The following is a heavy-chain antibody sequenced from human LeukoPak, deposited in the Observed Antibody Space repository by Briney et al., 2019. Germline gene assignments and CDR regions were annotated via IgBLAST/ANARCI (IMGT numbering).Heavy chain of an antibody. J-gene: IGHJ4*02. Sequence: PSETLSLTCTVSGGSITTYSYYWGWIRQPPGKGLEWIGNIYYSGSTYYNPSLKSRVTISVDTSKNQFSMKLGSVTAADTAVYYFATLYYYGSGIRSDYWGQGTLVTVSS. CDR3: ATLYYYGSGIRSDY. CDR2: IYYSGST. CDR1: GGSITTYSYY. D-gene: IGHD3-10*01. V-gene: IGHV4-39*01.